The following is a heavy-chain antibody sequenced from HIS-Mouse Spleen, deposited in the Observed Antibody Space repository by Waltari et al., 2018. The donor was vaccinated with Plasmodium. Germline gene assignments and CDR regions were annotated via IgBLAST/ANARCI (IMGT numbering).Heavy chain of an antibody. V-gene: IGHV4-34*01. CDR1: GGSFSGYY. D-gene: IGHD3-3*01. CDR2: INHSGST. J-gene: IGHJ4*02. Sequence: QVQLQQWGAGLLKPSETLSLTCAVYGGSFSGYYWSWIRQPPGQGLEWIGEINHSGSTNYNPSRKSRVTISVDTSKNQFSLKLSSVTAADTAVYYCARAYYDFWSGYRFDYWGQGTLVTVSS. CDR3: ARAYYDFWSGYRFDY.